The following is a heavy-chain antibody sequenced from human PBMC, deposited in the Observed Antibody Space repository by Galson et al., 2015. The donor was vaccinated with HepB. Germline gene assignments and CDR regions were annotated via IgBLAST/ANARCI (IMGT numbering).Heavy chain of an antibody. D-gene: IGHD2-2*01. CDR3: ARATSGGYCSRTSCYYFDY. CDR2: IYSGGYR. V-gene: IGHV3-53*01. J-gene: IGHJ4*02. CDR1: GFAVITNY. Sequence: SLRLSCAASGFAVITNYMSWVRQAPGKGLEWVSIIYSGGYRSYADSVKGRVTISRDNSKNTVYLQMNSLRAEDTAVYYCARATSGGYCSRTSCYYFDYWGQGALVTVSP.